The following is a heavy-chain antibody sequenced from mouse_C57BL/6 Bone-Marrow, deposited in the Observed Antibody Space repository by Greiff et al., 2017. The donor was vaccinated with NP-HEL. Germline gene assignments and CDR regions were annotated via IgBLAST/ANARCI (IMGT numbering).Heavy chain of an antibody. Sequence: QVQLKQSGAELVRPGTSVKMSCKASGYTFTNYWIGWAKQRPGHGLEWIGDIYPGGGYTNYNEKFKGKATLTADKSSSTAYMQFSSLTSEDSAIYYCARMKPTGYSNYDDYFDYWGQGTTLTVSS. J-gene: IGHJ2*01. CDR3: ARMKPTGYSNYDDYFDY. CDR1: GYTFTNYW. CDR2: IYPGGGYT. D-gene: IGHD2-5*01. V-gene: IGHV1-63*01.